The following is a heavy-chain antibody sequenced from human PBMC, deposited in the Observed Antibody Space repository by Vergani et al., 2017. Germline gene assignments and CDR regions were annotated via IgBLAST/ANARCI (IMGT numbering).Heavy chain of an antibody. V-gene: IGHV1-2*02. Sequence: QVQLVQSGAEVKKPGASVKVSCKASGYTFTGYYMHWVRQASGQGLEWMGWINPNSGGTNYAQKFQGRVTMTRDTSISTAYMELSRLRSDDTAVYYCARGYDFWSGYYKYYYYGMDVWGQGTTVTVSS. CDR1: GYTFTGYY. CDR3: ARGYDFWSGYYKYYYYGMDV. D-gene: IGHD3-3*01. CDR2: INPNSGGT. J-gene: IGHJ6*02.